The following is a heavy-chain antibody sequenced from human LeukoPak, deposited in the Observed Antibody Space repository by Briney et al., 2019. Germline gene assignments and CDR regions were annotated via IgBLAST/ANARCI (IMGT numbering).Heavy chain of an antibody. J-gene: IGHJ3*02. Sequence: SETLSLTCTVSGGSISSSTYYWGWIRQPPGKGLEWIGSIYYSGSTYYNPSLKRRVTISVDTSKNQFSLKLSSVTAADTAVYYCARIAAAGNDAFDIWGQGTMVTVSS. CDR1: GGSISSSTYY. CDR3: ARIAAAGNDAFDI. CDR2: IYYSGST. V-gene: IGHV4-39*01. D-gene: IGHD6-13*01.